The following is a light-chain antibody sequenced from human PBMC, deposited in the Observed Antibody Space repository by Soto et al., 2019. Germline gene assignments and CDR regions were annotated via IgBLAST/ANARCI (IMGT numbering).Light chain of an antibody. J-gene: IGKJ4*01. CDR1: QSVLYSSNNKNY. CDR2: GAS. V-gene: IGKV4-1*01. Sequence: DIVMTQSQDSLAVSLGERATINCKSSQSVLYSSNNKNYLAWYQHKPGQPPRLLIYGASTRATGVPGRFSGSGSGTDFTLTIRRLEPEDFAVYYCQQYGSSPRTFGGGTKVDIK. CDR3: QQYGSSPRT.